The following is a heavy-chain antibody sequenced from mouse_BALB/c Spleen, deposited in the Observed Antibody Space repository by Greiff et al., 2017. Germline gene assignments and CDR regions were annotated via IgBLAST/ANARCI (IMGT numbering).Heavy chain of an antibody. CDR2: INSNGGST. CDR1: GFTFSSYG. D-gene: IGHD6-1*01. J-gene: IGHJ2*01. Sequence: EVKVVESGGGLVQPGGSLKLSCAASGFTFSSYGMSWVRQTPDKRLELVATINSNGGSTYYPDSVKGRFTISRDNAKNTLYLQMSSLKSEDTAMYYCARDASTDFDYWGQGTTLTVSS. CDR3: ARDASTDFDY. V-gene: IGHV5-6-3*01.